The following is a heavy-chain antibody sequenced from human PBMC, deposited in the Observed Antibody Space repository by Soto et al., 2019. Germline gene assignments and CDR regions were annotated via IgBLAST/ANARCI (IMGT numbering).Heavy chain of an antibody. V-gene: IGHV3-15*01. CDR3: TTALSTVTTLGY. CDR1: GFTFTNAW. CDR2: IRRKTDGETV. Sequence: EVQLVESGGGLVKPGGSIRLSCAASGFTFTNAWMSWVRQAPGKGLEWVGRIRRKTDGETVDYAAPVKGRFTISRDNSNNTLHLQMNSLKTEDTAVYFCTTALSTVTTLGYWGQGTLVTVSS. J-gene: IGHJ4*02. D-gene: IGHD4-17*01.